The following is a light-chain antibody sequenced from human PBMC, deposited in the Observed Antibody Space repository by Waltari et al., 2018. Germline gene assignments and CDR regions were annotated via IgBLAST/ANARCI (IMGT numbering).Light chain of an antibody. CDR3: YSGDDSGNQEV. CDR1: ALPKKS. Sequence: SYELTQPPSVSVSPGQTARITCSGAALPKKSVYWYQQKSGQAPVLVSYEDTERPSGIPERFSGSSSGTMATLTISGAQVEDEADYYCYSGDDSGNQEVFGGGTKLTVL. J-gene: IGLJ2*01. V-gene: IGLV3-10*01. CDR2: EDT.